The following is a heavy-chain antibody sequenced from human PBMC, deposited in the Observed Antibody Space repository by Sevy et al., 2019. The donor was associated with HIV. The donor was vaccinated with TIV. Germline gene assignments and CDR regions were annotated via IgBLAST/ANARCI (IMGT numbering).Heavy chain of an antibody. J-gene: IGHJ6*02. CDR1: GFTFSSYD. V-gene: IGHV3-30*18. CDR2: ILHDGSYR. Sequence: GGSLRLSCAASGFTFSSYDMHWVRQAPGKGLKWVAIILHDGSYREYVDSVRGRFTMSRDNSKNTMYLQMNGLSIEDTAVYYCAKNRLPGGSYFSRHGLDVWGRGTTVTVSS. CDR3: AKNRLPGGSYFSRHGLDV. D-gene: IGHD3-10*01.